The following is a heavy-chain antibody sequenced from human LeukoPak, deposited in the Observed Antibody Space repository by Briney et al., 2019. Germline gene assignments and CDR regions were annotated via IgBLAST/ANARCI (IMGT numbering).Heavy chain of an antibody. CDR3: ARGNGGNSVDY. J-gene: IGHJ4*02. CDR1: GGSISSGGYY. Sequence: SQTLSLTCTVSGGSISSGGYYWSWSRQHPGKGLEWIGYIYYSGSTYYNPSLKSRVTISVDTSKNQFSLKLSSVTAADTAVYYCARGNGGNSVDYWGQGTLVTVSS. CDR2: IYYSGST. D-gene: IGHD4-23*01. V-gene: IGHV4-31*03.